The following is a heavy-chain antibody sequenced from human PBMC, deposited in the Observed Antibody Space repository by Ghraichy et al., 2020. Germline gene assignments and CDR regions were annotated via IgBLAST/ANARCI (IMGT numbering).Heavy chain of an antibody. CDR3: AKAGIAAAGTKGGGYYYYGMDV. CDR2: IRYDGSNK. CDR1: GFTFSSYG. D-gene: IGHD6-13*01. V-gene: IGHV3-30*02. J-gene: IGHJ6*02. Sequence: GGSLRLSCAASGFTFSSYGMHWVRQAPGKGLEWVAFIRYDGSNKYYADSVKGRFTISRDNSKNTLYLQMNSLRAEDTAVYYCAKAGIAAAGTKGGGYYYYGMDVWGQGTTVTVSS.